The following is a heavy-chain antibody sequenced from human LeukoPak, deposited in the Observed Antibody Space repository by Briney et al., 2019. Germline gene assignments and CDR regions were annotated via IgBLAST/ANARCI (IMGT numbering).Heavy chain of an antibody. CDR2: INHSGST. D-gene: IGHD4-17*01. J-gene: IGHJ1*01. V-gene: IGHV4-34*01. CDR3: ARAVSGDYLEYFQH. Sequence: SETLSLTCAVYGGSFSGYYWSWIRQPPGKGLEWIGEINHSGSTNYNPSLKSRVTISVDTSKNQFSLKLSSVTAADTAVYYCARAVSGDYLEYFQHWGQGTLVTVSS. CDR1: GGSFSGYY.